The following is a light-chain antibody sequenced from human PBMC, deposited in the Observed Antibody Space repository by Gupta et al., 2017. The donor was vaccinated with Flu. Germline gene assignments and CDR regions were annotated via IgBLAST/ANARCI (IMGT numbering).Light chain of an antibody. CDR2: DDS. V-gene: IGLV3-21*02. CDR1: NIGSKS. J-gene: IGLJ3*02. CDR3: QLWDGSSDHPGV. Sequence: SFVLTQPPSMSVAPGQTARITCAGPNIGSKSVHWYQQKPGQAPVLVVYDDSDRPAGIPERFSGSNSGNTATLSISRVEAGDEADYYCQLWDGSSDHPGVFGGGTKLTVL.